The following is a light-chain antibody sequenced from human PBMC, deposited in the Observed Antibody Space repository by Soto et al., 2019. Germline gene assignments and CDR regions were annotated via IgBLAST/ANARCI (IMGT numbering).Light chain of an antibody. CDR2: DAS. Sequence: EIVLTQSPATLSLSPGERATLSCRASQSVSSYLAWYQQKPGQAPRLLIYDASNRATGIPARFSGSGSGTDFTLTISSLDPEDFAVYYCRQRSNWLWTFGQGTKVEI. CDR3: RQRSNWLWT. CDR1: QSVSSY. J-gene: IGKJ1*01. V-gene: IGKV3-11*01.